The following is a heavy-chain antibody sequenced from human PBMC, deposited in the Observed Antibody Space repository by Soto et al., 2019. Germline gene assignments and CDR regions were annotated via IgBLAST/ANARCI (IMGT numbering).Heavy chain of an antibody. D-gene: IGHD2-15*01. J-gene: IGHJ3*02. CDR2: IKQDGSEK. V-gene: IGHV3-7*01. CDR3: ARLEVVVAATNDAFDI. Sequence: GGSLRLSCAASGFTFSSYWMSWVRQAPGKGLEWVANIKQDGSEKYYVDSVKGRFTISRDNAKNSLYLQMNSLRAEDTAVYYCARLEVVVAATNDAFDIWGQGTMVTVSS. CDR1: GFTFSSYW.